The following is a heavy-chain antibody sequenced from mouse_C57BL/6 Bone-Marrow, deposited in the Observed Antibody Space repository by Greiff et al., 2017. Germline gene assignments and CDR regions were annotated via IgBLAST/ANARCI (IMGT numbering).Heavy chain of an antibody. J-gene: IGHJ1*03. Sequence: QVQLQQPGAELVRPGSSVKLSCKASGYTFTSYWMDWVKQRPGQGLEWIGNIYPSDSETHYNQKFKDKATLTVDKSSSTAYMQLSSLTSEDSAVYYGAFYSNYLYWYFDVWGTGTTVTVSS. CDR1: GYTFTSYW. D-gene: IGHD2-5*01. CDR2: IYPSDSET. V-gene: IGHV1-61*01. CDR3: AFYSNYLYWYFDV.